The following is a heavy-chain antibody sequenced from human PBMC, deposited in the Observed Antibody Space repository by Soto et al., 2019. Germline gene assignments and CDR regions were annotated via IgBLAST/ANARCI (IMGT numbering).Heavy chain of an antibody. CDR2: IYYSGST. D-gene: IGHD3-10*01. V-gene: IGHV4-31*03. CDR1: GGSISSGGYY. J-gene: IGHJ4*02. CDR3: ARDRADMVRGVPVD. Sequence: QVQLQESGPGLVKPSQTLSLTCTVSGGSISSGGYYWSWIRQHPGKGLECIGYIYYSGSTYYNPSLKSRVTISVDTSKNQFSLKLSSVTAADTAVYYCARDRADMVRGVPVDWGQGTLVTVSS.